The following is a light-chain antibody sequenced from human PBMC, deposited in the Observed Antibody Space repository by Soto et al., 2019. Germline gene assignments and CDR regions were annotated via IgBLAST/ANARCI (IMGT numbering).Light chain of an antibody. CDR3: MQGTHWPPS. J-gene: IGKJ1*01. CDR2: RVS. V-gene: IGKV2-30*01. Sequence: DVVMTQSPLSLPVTLGQPASISCRSSHSLVYSDGTAYLSWFQQRPGQSPRRLIYRVSARYSVVPDRLSGSVSDTDFTLRISSVEAEDVAVYYCMQGTHWPPSFGQGTKVEIK. CDR1: HSLVYSDGTAY.